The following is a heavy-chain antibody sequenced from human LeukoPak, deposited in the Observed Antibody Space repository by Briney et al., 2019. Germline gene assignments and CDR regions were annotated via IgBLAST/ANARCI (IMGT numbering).Heavy chain of an antibody. V-gene: IGHV1-8*03. CDR2: MNPNSGNT. CDR3: ARGSRVLESDY. CDR1: GYTFTSYD. J-gene: IGHJ4*02. Sequence: ASVQVSCKASGYTFTSYDINWVRQATGQGLEWMGWMNPNSGNTGYAQKFQGRVTITRNTSISTAYMELSSLRSEDTAVYYCARGSRVLESDYCGQGTLVTVSS.